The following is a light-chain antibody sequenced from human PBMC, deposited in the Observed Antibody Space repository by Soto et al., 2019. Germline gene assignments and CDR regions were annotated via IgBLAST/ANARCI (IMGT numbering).Light chain of an antibody. CDR1: EGITRW. V-gene: IGKV1-12*01. CDR2: TTS. J-gene: IGKJ3*01. Sequence: DIQMTQSPSSVSASVGDRVTITCRASEGITRWLAWYQQKPGKAPKLLIYTTSILQSGVPSRFSGSASGRDFTLTISSLQYDDVATFYCQQANRFPQGVTFGPGTKVDV. CDR3: QQANRFPQGVT.